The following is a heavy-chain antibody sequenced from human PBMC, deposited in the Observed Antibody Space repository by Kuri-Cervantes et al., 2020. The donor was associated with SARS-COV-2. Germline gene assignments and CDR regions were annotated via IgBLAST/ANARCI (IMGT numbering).Heavy chain of an antibody. CDR1: GFIFSRYS. Sequence: GESLKISCAASGFIFSRYSMNWVRQAPGKGLEWVSYISSSSSTIYYIDSVKGRFTISRDNAKNSLYLQMNSLRAEDTAVYYCARAGYSSGWYPPNWFDPWGQGTLVTVSS. D-gene: IGHD6-19*01. V-gene: IGHV3-48*01. CDR3: ARAGYSSGWYPPNWFDP. J-gene: IGHJ5*02. CDR2: ISSSSSTI.